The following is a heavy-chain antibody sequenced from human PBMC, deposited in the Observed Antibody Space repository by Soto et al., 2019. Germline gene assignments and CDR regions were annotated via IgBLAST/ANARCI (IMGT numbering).Heavy chain of an antibody. CDR1: GGSISSSSYY. V-gene: IGHV4-39*01. J-gene: IGHJ4*02. D-gene: IGHD2-15*01. CDR3: ARLGAAFYYFDY. Sequence: QLQLQESGPGLVKPSETLSLTCTVSGGSISSSSYYWGWIRQPPGKGLEWIGSIYYSGSTYYNPSLKSRVTISVDTSKNQFSLKLSSVTAADTAVYYCARLGAAFYYFDYWGQGTLVTVSS. CDR2: IYYSGST.